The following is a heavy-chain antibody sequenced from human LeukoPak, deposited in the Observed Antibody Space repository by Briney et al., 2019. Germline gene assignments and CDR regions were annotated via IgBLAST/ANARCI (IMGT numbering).Heavy chain of an antibody. D-gene: IGHD3-22*01. Sequence: GRSLRLSCAASGFTFSSHAMHWVRQAPGEGLEWVATISYDGDNKYYADSLKGRFTISRDNSKNTLYLQMNSLRAEDTAVYYCARGRNVVAISGYFDYWGQGTLVTVSS. V-gene: IGHV3-30-3*01. CDR3: ARGRNVVAISGYFDY. J-gene: IGHJ4*02. CDR1: GFTFSSHA. CDR2: ISYDGDNK.